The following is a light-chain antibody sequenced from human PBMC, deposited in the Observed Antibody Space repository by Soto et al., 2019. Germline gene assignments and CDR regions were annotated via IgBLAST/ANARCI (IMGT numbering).Light chain of an antibody. V-gene: IGKV1-5*03. CDR1: QSIDIW. CDR3: QQYNSYPLT. CDR2: KAS. J-gene: IGKJ4*01. Sequence: DIQMTQSPSTLSASVGARVTITCRASQSIDIWLAWSQQKPGKAPNLLMYKASSLESGVPSRFSGSGSGTEFTLTISSLQPDDFAAYYCQQYNSYPLTFGGGTKVEI.